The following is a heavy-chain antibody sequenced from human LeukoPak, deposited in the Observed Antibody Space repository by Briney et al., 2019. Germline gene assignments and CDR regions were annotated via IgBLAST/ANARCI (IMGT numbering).Heavy chain of an antibody. CDR3: AVGSGGYCSSTSCPAGYYYYGMDV. D-gene: IGHD2-2*01. CDR1: GYTFTSYG. J-gene: IGHJ6*04. CDR2: XSAYNGNT. V-gene: IGHV1-18*04. Sequence: ASVKVSCKASGYTFTSYGISWVRQAPGQGPEWXXXXSAYNGNTNYAQKLQGRVTMTTDTSTSTAYMELRSLRSDDTAVYYCAVGSGGYCSSTSCPAGYYYYGMDVWGKGTTVTVSS.